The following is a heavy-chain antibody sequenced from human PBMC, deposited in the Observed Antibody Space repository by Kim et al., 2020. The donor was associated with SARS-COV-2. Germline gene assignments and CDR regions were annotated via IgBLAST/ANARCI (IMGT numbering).Heavy chain of an antibody. CDR1: GGSISSYY. Sequence: SETLSLTCTVSGGSISSYYWSWIRQPPGKGLEWIGYIYYSGSTNYNPSLKSRVTISVETSKNQFSLKLSSVTAADTAVYYCARRPSNSYYYYYYGMDVWGQGTTVTVSS. CDR2: IYYSGST. D-gene: IGHD4-4*01. J-gene: IGHJ6*02. CDR3: ARRPSNSYYYYYYGMDV. V-gene: IGHV4-59*08.